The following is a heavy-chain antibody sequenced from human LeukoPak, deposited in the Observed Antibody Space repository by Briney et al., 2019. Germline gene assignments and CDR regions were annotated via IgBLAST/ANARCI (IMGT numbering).Heavy chain of an antibody. CDR2: INHSGST. D-gene: IGHD6-19*01. CDR1: GFTFSSYA. Sequence: GSLRLSCAASGFTFSSYAMSWIRQPPGKGLEWIGEINHSGSTNYNPSLKSRVTISVDTSKNQFSLKLSSVTAADTAVYYCARSSLEDSSGWYDYWGQGTLVTVSS. J-gene: IGHJ4*02. V-gene: IGHV4-34*01. CDR3: ARSSLEDSSGWYDY.